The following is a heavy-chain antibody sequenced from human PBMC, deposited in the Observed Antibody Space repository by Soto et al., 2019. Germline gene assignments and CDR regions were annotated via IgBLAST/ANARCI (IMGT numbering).Heavy chain of an antibody. CDR1: GGSISSSSYY. V-gene: IGHV4-39*01. Sequence: ETLSLTCTVSGGSISSSSYYWGWIRQPPGKGLEWIGSIYYSGSTYYNPSLKSRVTISVDTSKNQFSLKLSSVTAADTAVYYCARQNHQESYDFWSGPPGAFDIWGQGTMVTVSS. J-gene: IGHJ3*02. CDR2: IYYSGST. CDR3: ARQNHQESYDFWSGPPGAFDI. D-gene: IGHD3-3*01.